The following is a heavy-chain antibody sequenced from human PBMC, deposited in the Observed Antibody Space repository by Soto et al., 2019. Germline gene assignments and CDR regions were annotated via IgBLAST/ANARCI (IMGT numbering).Heavy chain of an antibody. CDR2: IYSGGST. CDR1: GFTVSSNY. V-gene: IGHV3-66*01. J-gene: IGHJ6*02. D-gene: IGHD2-2*01. CDR3: ARDCVVPAAMSLDRYYYYVMDV. Sequence: EVQLVESGGGLVQPGGSLRLSCAASGFTVSSNYMSWVRQAPGKGLEWVSVIYSGGSTYYADSVKGRFTISRDNSKNTLYLQMNSLRAEDTAVYYCARDCVVPAAMSLDRYYYYVMDVWGQGTTVTVSS.